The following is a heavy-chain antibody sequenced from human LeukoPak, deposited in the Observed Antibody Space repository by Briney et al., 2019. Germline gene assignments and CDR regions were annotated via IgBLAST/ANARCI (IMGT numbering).Heavy chain of an antibody. CDR2: ITSSSSYI. D-gene: IGHD4-23*01. J-gene: IGHJ6*03. V-gene: IGHV3-21*01. CDR3: ARDGDTVLTRGYYYYMDV. CDR1: GFTFSSYT. Sequence: GGSLRLSCAASGFTFSSYTMNWGRQAPGKGPEWVSSITSSSSYIYYADSVKGRFTISRDNARNSLYLQMNSLRAEDTALYYCARDGDTVLTRGYYYYMDVWGKGTTVTLSS.